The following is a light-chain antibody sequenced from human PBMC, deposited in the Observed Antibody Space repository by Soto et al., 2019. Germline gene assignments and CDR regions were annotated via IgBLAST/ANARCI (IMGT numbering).Light chain of an antibody. CDR2: AAS. V-gene: IGKV1-27*01. CDR1: QGISSY. J-gene: IGKJ1*01. CDR3: QKYNSAPWT. Sequence: DIQMTQSPSSLSASVGDRVTITCRAGQGISSYLAWYQQKPGEVPKLLISAASTLQSGVPSRFSGSGSGTDFTLTVSSLQPEDVATYYCQKYNSAPWTFGQGTKVDTK.